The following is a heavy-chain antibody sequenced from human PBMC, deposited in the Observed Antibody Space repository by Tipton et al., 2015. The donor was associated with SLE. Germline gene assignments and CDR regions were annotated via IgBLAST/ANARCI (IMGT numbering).Heavy chain of an antibody. V-gene: IGHV5-51*03. Sequence: QAGPEVKKPGESLKISCKGSGYSFTSYWIGWVRQMPGKGLEWMGIIYPGDSDTRYSPSFQGQVTISADKSISTAYLQWSSLKASDAAVSSCAFPWGQQFGCFQHWGQGTLVPVSS. D-gene: IGHD6-13*01. CDR3: AFPWGQQFGCFQH. CDR1: GYSFTSYW. CDR2: IYPGDSDT. J-gene: IGHJ1*01.